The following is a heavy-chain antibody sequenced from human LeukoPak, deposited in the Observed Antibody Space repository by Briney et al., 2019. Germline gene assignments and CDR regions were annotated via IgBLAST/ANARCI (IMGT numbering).Heavy chain of an antibody. V-gene: IGHV5-51*01. J-gene: IGHJ4*02. CDR3: ARQAYYDRSRYYLFDS. Sequence: GESLKISCKGSGYNFTISWIGWMRQVPGKGLEWMGTIYAGDSDTRYRPSFQGQVTMSADKSISTAYLQWSSLKASDTAMYYCARQAYYDRSRYYLFDSWGQGTLVTVSS. D-gene: IGHD3-22*01. CDR1: GYNFTISW. CDR2: IYAGDSDT.